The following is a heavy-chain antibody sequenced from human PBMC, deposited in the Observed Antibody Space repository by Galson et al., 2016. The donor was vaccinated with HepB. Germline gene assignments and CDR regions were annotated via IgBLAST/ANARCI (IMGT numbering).Heavy chain of an antibody. D-gene: IGHD5-12*01. CDR1: GFTFSSYW. CDR3: ASGWMSGMGFDY. CDR2: INTDGSIT. Sequence: SLRLSCAASGFTFSSYWMHWARQAPGKGLVWVSRINTDGSITGYADSVKGRFTVSRDNAKNTVYLQMNSLRAEDTAMYFCASGWMSGMGFDYWGQGTLVTVSS. V-gene: IGHV3-74*01. J-gene: IGHJ4*02.